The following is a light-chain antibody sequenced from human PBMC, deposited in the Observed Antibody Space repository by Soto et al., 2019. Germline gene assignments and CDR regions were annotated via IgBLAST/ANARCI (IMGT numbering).Light chain of an antibody. Sequence: AIRMTQSPPSFSASTGDRVTITCRASQGISSYLAWYQQKPGKAPKLLIYAASTLQSGVPSRFSGSGSGTDFTLTISCLQSEDFATYYCQQYYSYPPNTFGQGTKLEIK. CDR1: QGISSY. V-gene: IGKV1-8*01. CDR2: AAS. CDR3: QQYYSYPPNT. J-gene: IGKJ2*01.